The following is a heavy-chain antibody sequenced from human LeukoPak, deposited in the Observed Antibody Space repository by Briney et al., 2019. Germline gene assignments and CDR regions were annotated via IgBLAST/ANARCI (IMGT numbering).Heavy chain of an antibody. CDR2: FDPEDDET. D-gene: IGHD6-19*01. J-gene: IGHJ4*02. Sequence: GASVKVSCKVSGYTLTELSIHWVRQAPGKGLEWMGGFDPEDDETKYAQKFQGRVTMTADTSTSTAYMELRSLRSDDTAVYYCARASGGGWYLLGALVFDYWGQGTLVTVSS. CDR3: ARASGGGWYLLGALVFDY. CDR1: GYTLTELS. V-gene: IGHV1-24*01.